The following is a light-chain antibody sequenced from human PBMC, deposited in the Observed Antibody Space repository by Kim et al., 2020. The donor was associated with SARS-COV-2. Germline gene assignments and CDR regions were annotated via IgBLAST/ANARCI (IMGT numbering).Light chain of an antibody. CDR1: QSVSSSY. J-gene: IGKJ2*01. Sequence: EIVLTQSPGTLSLSPGERATLSCRASQSVSSSYLAWYQQKPGQAPRLLIYGASSRAIGIPDRFSGSGSGTDFTLTISRLEPEDFAVYYCQRYGSSPYTFGQGTKLEI. CDR2: GAS. V-gene: IGKV3-20*01. CDR3: QRYGSSPYT.